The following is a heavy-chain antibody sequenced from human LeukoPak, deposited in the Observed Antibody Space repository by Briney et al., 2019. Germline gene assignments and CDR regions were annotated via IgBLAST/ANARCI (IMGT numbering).Heavy chain of an antibody. Sequence: SETLSLTCSVSGGSISGYYWTWIRQPAGKGLEWIGRVYTSGSTHYNPSLKTRLTMSVDTSKNQFSLKLSPVTAADTAVYYCARLITGTTTAFDIWGQGTMVTVSS. D-gene: IGHD1-7*01. V-gene: IGHV4-4*07. J-gene: IGHJ3*02. CDR3: ARLITGTTTAFDI. CDR1: GGSISGYY. CDR2: VYTSGST.